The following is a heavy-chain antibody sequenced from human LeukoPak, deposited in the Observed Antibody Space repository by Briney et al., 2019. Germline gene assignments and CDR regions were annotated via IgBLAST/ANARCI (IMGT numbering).Heavy chain of an antibody. D-gene: IGHD3-22*01. CDR1: GGSISSGDYY. CDR2: IYYSGST. CDR3: ASSYYYDSSGSDAFDI. J-gene: IGHJ3*02. V-gene: IGHV4-30-4*01. Sequence: SQTLSLTCTVSGGSISSGDYYWSWIRQPPGKGLEWIGDIYYSGSTYYNPSLKSRVTISVDTSKNQFSLKLSSVTAADTAVYYCASSYYYDSSGSDAFDIWGQGTMVTVSS.